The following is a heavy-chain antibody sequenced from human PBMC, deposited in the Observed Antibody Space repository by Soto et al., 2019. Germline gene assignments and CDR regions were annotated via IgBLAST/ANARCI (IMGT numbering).Heavy chain of an antibody. D-gene: IGHD5-12*01. V-gene: IGHV3-21*01. J-gene: IGHJ6*02. Sequence: EVQLVESGGGLVKPGGSLRLSCAASGFTFSSYSMNWVRQAPGKGLEWVSSISSSSSYIYYADSVKGRFTISRDNAKNSLYLQMNRLRAEDTAVYYCARDIGKRWLHSYYYGMDVWGQGTTVTVSS. CDR1: GFTFSSYS. CDR2: ISSSSSYI. CDR3: ARDIGKRWLHSYYYGMDV.